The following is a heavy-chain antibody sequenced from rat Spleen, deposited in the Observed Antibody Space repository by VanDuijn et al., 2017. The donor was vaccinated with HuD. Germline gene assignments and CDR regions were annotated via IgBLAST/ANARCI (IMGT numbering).Heavy chain of an antibody. V-gene: IGHV5-31*01. D-gene: IGHD1-10*01. CDR1: GFTFNNFW. J-gene: IGHJ3*01. CDR3: TSRGSNYRNWFAN. CDR2: ITNTGDST. Sequence: EVQLVETGGGLVQPGRSLKLSCVASGFTFNNFWMTWIRQAPGKGLEWVASITNTGDSTYYPDSVKGRFTISRDNAQSTQFLQMNNLRSEDTAIYYCTSRGSNYRNWFANWGQGTLVTVSS.